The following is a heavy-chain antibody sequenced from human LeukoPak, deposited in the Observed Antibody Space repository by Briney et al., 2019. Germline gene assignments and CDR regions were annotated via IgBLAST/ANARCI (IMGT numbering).Heavy chain of an antibody. V-gene: IGHV3-74*01. CDR2: INSDGSST. J-gene: IGHJ4*02. CDR1: GFTFRDYH. D-gene: IGHD2-15*01. CDR3: ARAGMVAATPFDY. Sequence: PGGSLRLSCAASGFTFRDYHMSWIRQAPGKGLVWVSRINSDGSSTSYADSVKGRFTISRDNAKNTLYLQMNSLRAEDTAVYYCARAGMVAATPFDYWGQGTLVTVSS.